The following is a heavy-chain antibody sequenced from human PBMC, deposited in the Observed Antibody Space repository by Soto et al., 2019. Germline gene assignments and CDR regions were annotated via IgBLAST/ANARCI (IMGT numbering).Heavy chain of an antibody. CDR1: GYTFTGYY. CDR3: AIGEQQLVSLPSVVVNNWFDP. V-gene: IGHV1-2*04. CDR2: INPNSVGT. Sequence: EASVKVSCKASGYTFTGYYMQCVRQAPGQRLEWKGCINPNSVGTNYAQKFQGWVTMTRDTSISTAYMELSRLRSDDTAVYYCAIGEQQLVSLPSVVVNNWFDPWVQGTLVTV. D-gene: IGHD6-13*01. J-gene: IGHJ5*02.